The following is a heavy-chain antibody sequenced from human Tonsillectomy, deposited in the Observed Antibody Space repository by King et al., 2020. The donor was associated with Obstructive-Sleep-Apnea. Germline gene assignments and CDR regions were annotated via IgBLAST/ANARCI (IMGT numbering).Heavy chain of an antibody. CDR2: IIPIFGTA. CDR1: GGTFSSYP. Sequence: QLVQSGAEVKKPGSSVKVYCKASGGTFSSYPISWVRQAPGQGLEWMGEIIPIFGTANYAQKFQGRVTITADESTNTAYMELSSLRSEDTAVYYCARALPAANFDYWGQGTLVTVSS. D-gene: IGHD2-2*01. V-gene: IGHV1-69*01. CDR3: ARALPAANFDY. J-gene: IGHJ4*02.